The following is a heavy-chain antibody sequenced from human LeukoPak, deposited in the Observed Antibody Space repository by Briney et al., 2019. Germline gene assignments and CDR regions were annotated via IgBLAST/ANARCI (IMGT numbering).Heavy chain of an antibody. Sequence: GGSLRLSCAASGFTFSSYGMHWVRQAPGKGLEWVAVISYDGSNKYYADSVKGRFTISRDNSKNTLYLQMNSLRAEDTAVYYCAKEGRSGWYSGYWGQGTLVAVSS. J-gene: IGHJ4*02. V-gene: IGHV3-30*18. D-gene: IGHD6-19*01. CDR2: ISYDGSNK. CDR1: GFTFSSYG. CDR3: AKEGRSGWYSGY.